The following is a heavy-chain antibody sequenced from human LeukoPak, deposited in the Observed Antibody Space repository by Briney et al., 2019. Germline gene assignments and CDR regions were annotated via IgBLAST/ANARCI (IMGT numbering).Heavy chain of an antibody. D-gene: IGHD6-13*01. CDR1: GGSFSGYY. J-gene: IGHJ5*02. Sequence: SETLSLTCAVYGGSFSGYYWSWIRQPPGKGLEWIGEINHSGSTNYNPSLKSRVTISVDTSKNQFSLKLSSVTAADTAVYYCARAAAGANRRGNWFDPWGQETLVTVSS. CDR2: INHSGST. CDR3: ARAAAGANRRGNWFDP. V-gene: IGHV4-34*01.